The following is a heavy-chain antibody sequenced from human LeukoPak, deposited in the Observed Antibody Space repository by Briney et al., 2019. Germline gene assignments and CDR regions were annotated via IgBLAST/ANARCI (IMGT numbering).Heavy chain of an antibody. D-gene: IGHD2-15*01. CDR3: ATVGRLFGWFDP. CDR1: GYTLTELS. J-gene: IGHJ5*02. V-gene: IGHV1-24*01. Sequence: ASVKVSCKVSGYTLTELSMHWVRQAPGEGLEWMGGFDPEDGETIYAQKFQGRVTMTEDTSTDTAYMELSSLRSEDTAVYYCATVGRLFGWFDPWGQGTLVTVSS. CDR2: FDPEDGET.